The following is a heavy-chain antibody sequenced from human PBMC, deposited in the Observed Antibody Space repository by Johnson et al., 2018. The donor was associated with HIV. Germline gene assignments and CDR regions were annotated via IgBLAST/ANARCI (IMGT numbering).Heavy chain of an antibody. CDR1: GFSLGAYA. CDR3: AKESKWESRTPHAFDM. V-gene: IGHV3-30*04. D-gene: IGHD1-26*01. CDR2: ISYDGTDK. Sequence: QVQLVESGGGVVQPGRSLRLSCVASGFSLGAYAIHWVRQAPGKGLEWVALISYDGTDKFYATSVKGRFTVSRDNSKNTLYLQMNSLRAEDTAVYYCAKESKWESRTPHAFDMWGQGTMVTVSS. J-gene: IGHJ3*02.